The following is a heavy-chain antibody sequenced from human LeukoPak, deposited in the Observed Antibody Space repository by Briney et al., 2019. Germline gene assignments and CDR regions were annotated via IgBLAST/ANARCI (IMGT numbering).Heavy chain of an antibody. D-gene: IGHD3-22*01. Sequence: GGSLRLSCAASGFTFNTFAMTWVRQAPGRGVEWVSSISGSGTTSYYADSVKGRFTISRDNSKYTLFLQMNSLRAEDTALYYCVKDANYYDSSGYLIPFDYWGLGTLVTVSS. V-gene: IGHV3-23*01. CDR3: VKDANYYDSSGYLIPFDY. J-gene: IGHJ4*02. CDR1: GFTFNTFA. CDR2: ISGSGTTS.